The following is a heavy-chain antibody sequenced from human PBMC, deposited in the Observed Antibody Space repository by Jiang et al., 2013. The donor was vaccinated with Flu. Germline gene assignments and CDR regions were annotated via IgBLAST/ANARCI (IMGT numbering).Heavy chain of an antibody. Sequence: GAEVKKPGASVKVSCKASGYTFTSYSMHWVRQAPGQRLEWMGWINDGNGNTKYSQKFQGRVTITRDTSASTAYMELSSLRSEDTAVYYCARDSCSGGSCYKHYFDYWGQGTLVTVSS. D-gene: IGHD2-15*01. V-gene: IGHV1-3*01. J-gene: IGHJ4*02. CDR2: INDGNGNT. CDR3: ARDSCSGGSCYKHYFDY. CDR1: GYTFTSYS.